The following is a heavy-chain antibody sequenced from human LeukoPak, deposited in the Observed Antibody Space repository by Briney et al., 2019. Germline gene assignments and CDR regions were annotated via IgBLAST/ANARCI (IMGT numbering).Heavy chain of an antibody. Sequence: PGGSLRLSCAASGFTFSSYTMNWVRQAPGKGLEWVSSISSSSSYIYYADSVKGRLTISRDNAKNSLYLQMNSLRAEDTAVYYCARDYGVQQLVSYYFDYWGQGTLVTVSS. CDR1: GFTFSSYT. D-gene: IGHD6-13*01. J-gene: IGHJ4*02. CDR2: ISSSSSYI. V-gene: IGHV3-21*01. CDR3: ARDYGVQQLVSYYFDY.